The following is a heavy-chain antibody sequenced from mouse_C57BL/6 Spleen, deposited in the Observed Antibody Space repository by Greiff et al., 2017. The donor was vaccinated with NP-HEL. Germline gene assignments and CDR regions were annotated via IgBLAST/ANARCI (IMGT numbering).Heavy chain of an antibody. CDR2: IYPSDGET. D-gene: IGHD1-1*01. J-gene: IGHJ2*01. CDR3: ARTGTTVVPFDY. V-gene: IGHV1-61*01. Sequence: QVQLQQPGAELVRPGSSVKLSCKASGYTFTSYWMDWVKQRPGQGLEWIGNIYPSDGETHYNQKFKDKATLTVDKSSSTAYMQLSSLTSEDSAVYYCARTGTTVVPFDYWGQGTTLTVSS. CDR1: GYTFTSYW.